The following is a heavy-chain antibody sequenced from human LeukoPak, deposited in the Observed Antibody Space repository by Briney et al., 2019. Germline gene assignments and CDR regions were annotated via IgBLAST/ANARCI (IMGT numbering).Heavy chain of an antibody. CDR3: AKDLGGTYYYGSGSYYSGMDV. CDR1: GFTFSSYS. CDR2: ISSSSSYI. J-gene: IGHJ6*04. Sequence: GGSLRLSCAASGFTFSSYSMNWVRQAPGKGLEWVSSISSSSSYIYYADSVKGRFTISRDNAKNSLYLQMNSLRAEDTALYYCAKDLGGTYYYGSGSYYSGMDVWGKGTTVTVSS. V-gene: IGHV3-21*04. D-gene: IGHD3-10*01.